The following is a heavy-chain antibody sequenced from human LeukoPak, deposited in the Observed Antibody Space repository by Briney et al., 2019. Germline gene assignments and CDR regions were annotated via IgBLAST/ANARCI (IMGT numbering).Heavy chain of an antibody. V-gene: IGHV4-59*08. CDR1: GGSISRYY. CDR2: IYYSGST. CDR3: ARHGGAAAGYNWFDP. Sequence: PSETLSLTCTVSGGSISRYYWSWIRQPPGKGLEWIGYIYYSGSTNYNPSLKSRVTISVDTSKNQFSLKLSSVTAADTAVYYCARHGGAAAGYNWFDPWGQGTLVTVSS. J-gene: IGHJ5*02. D-gene: IGHD6-13*01.